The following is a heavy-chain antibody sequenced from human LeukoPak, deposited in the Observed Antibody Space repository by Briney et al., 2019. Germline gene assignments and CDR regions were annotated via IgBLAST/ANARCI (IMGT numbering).Heavy chain of an antibody. V-gene: IGHV4-59*08. CDR2: IYNSGST. Sequence: SETLSLTCTVSGGSIRSYYWSWIRQPPGKGLEWIGYIYNSGSTNYNPSLKSRVTISVDTSKNQFSLKLSSVTAADTAVYYCAKLWFGEPYYGMDVWAKGPRSPSP. CDR3: AKLWFGEPYYGMDV. J-gene: IGHJ6*02. CDR1: GGSIRSYY. D-gene: IGHD3-10*01.